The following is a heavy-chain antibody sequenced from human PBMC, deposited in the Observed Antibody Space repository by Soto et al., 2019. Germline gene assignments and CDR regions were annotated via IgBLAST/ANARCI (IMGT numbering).Heavy chain of an antibody. CDR3: ARAVDCSSTSCYYHNWFDP. V-gene: IGHV4-30-2*01. J-gene: IGHJ5*02. D-gene: IGHD2-2*01. CDR1: GGSISSRGYS. CDR2: IYHSGDT. Sequence: SETLSLTCAVSGGSISSRGYSWSWIRQPPGKGLEWIGYIYHSGDTYYNPSLKSRVNILIDRSKNQFSLKLSSVTAADTAVYYCARAVDCSSTSCYYHNWFDPWGQGTLVTVSS.